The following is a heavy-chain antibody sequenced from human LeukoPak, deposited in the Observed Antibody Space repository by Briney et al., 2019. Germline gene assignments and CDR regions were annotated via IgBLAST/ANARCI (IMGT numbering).Heavy chain of an antibody. CDR3: ARDSVPKCALDY. J-gene: IGHJ4*02. CDR1: RFTFSSYA. CDR2: ISGSGGST. V-gene: IGHV3-23*01. Sequence: GGSLRLSCAASRFTFSSYAMSWVRQAPGKGLEWVSAISGSGGSTYYADSVKGRFTISRDNAKTSLYLQMNSLRAEDTAVYYCARDSVPKCALDYWGQGTLVTVSS. D-gene: IGHD3-10*01.